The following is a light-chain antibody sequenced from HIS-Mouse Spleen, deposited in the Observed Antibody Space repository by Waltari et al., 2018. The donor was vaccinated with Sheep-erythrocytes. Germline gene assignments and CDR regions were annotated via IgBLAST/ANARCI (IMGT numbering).Light chain of an antibody. V-gene: IGKV1-33*01. CDR1: QEISNY. Sequence: DIQMTQSPSSLSASVGDRVTITCQESQEISNYLNWYQQKPGKAPKLLIYDASNLKTGVPSRFSGRRSGTDFTFTLSSLHPEDISTYYCQQYDNLPYTFGQGTKLEIK. CDR3: QQYDNLPYT. J-gene: IGKJ2*01. CDR2: DAS.